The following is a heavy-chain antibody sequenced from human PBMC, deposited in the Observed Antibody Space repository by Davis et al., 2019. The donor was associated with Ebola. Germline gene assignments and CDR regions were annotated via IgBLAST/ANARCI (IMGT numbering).Heavy chain of an antibody. CDR3: ARIDYGDYGMDV. D-gene: IGHD4-17*01. CDR1: GFTVSSNY. Sequence: PGGSLRLSCAASGFTVSSNYMSWVRQAPGKGLEWVSVIYSDGSTYYADSVKGRFTISRDNSKNTLYLQMNSLRAEDTAVYYCARIDYGDYGMDVWGQGTTVTVSS. J-gene: IGHJ6*02. CDR2: IYSDGST. V-gene: IGHV3-53*01.